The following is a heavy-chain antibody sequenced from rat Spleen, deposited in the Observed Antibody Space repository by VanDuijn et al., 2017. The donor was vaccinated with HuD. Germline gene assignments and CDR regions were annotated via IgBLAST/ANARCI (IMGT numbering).Heavy chain of an antibody. J-gene: IGHJ4*01. CDR2: IQSGGST. V-gene: IGHV2-27*01. CDR3: NRVGSYYYGPYGMDA. D-gene: IGHD1-12*02. Sequence: QVQLKESEPDLVQPSQTLSLTCTVSGFSLTSYHVHWVRQPPGKGLEWMGRIQSGGSTDYNSALKSRLSISRDTSKSQVFLKVISLQTEDTAIYFCNRVGSYYYGPYGMDACGQGASVTVSS. CDR1: GFSLTSYH.